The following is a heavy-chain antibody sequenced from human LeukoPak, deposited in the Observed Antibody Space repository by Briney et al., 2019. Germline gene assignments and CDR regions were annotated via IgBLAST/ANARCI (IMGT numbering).Heavy chain of an antibody. Sequence: ASLKVSCKASGGTFSSYTFSWVRQAPGQGLEWMGGIIPIFGTANYAQKFQGRVTITADESTSTAYMELSSLRSEDTAVYYCARDNGYSPNYYYYYMDVWGKGTTVTISS. J-gene: IGHJ6*03. CDR3: ARDNGYSPNYYYYYMDV. CDR1: GGTFSSYT. V-gene: IGHV1-69*01. CDR2: IIPIFGTA. D-gene: IGHD5-18*01.